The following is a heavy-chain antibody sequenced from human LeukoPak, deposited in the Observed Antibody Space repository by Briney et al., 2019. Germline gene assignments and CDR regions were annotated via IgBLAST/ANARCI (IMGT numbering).Heavy chain of an antibody. V-gene: IGHV3-48*03. Sequence: GGSLRLSCAASGFTFSSYEMNWVRQAPGKGLEWVSYISSSGSTIYYADSVKGRFTISRDNAKNSLYLQMNSLRAEDTAVYYCARDDYGYGSPRTSKEYYFDYWGQGTLVTVSS. CDR2: ISSSGSTI. D-gene: IGHD5-18*01. CDR1: GFTFSSYE. J-gene: IGHJ4*02. CDR3: ARDDYGYGSPRTSKEYYFDY.